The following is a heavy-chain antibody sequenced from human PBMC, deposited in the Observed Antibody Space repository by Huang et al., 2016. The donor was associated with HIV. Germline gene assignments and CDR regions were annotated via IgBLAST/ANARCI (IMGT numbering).Heavy chain of an antibody. J-gene: IGHJ3*02. Sequence: RLSCTASGFTFGSYAMNWVRPAPGKGLEWVSGTTASGGSTYYAKSVKGRFTISRDNSKNTLYLQMNSLRAEDTALYYCAKHLGGRRGFTFIVLFGAFDMWGQGTMVTVSS. V-gene: IGHV3-23*01. D-gene: IGHD3-3*01. CDR2: TTASGGST. CDR3: AKHLGGRRGFTFIVLFGAFDM. CDR1: GFTFGSYA.